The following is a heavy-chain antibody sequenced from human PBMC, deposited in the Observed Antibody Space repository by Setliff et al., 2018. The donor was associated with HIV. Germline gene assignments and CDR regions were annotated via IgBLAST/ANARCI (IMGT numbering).Heavy chain of an antibody. V-gene: IGHV1-46*01. CDR2: IDPSGGST. CDR3: ARGEPSPLFGWFDP. CDR1: GYTFTNYF. D-gene: IGHD2-21*01. J-gene: IGHJ5*02. Sequence: ASVKVSCKASGYTFTNYFVHWVRQAPGQGLEWMGIIDPSGGSTNYARKFQGRLTMTSDTSTSTVYMELSSLRSEDTAVYYCARGEPSPLFGWFDPWGQGTLVTVSS.